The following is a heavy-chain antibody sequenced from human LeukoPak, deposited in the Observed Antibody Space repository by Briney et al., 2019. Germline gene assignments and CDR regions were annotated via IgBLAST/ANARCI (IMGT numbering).Heavy chain of an antibody. D-gene: IGHD3-3*01. Sequence: ASVKVSCKASGYSFTSYGISWVRQAPGQGLEWMGWISAYNGNTNYAQKLQGRVTMTTDTSTSTADMELRSLRSDDTAVYYCARSRDVWSDKSFDPWGQGTLVTVSS. CDR3: ARSRDVWSDKSFDP. J-gene: IGHJ5*02. V-gene: IGHV1-18*01. CDR1: GYSFTSYG. CDR2: ISAYNGNT.